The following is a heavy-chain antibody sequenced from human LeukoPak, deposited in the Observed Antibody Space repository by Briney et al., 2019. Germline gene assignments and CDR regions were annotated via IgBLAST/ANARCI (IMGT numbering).Heavy chain of an antibody. Sequence: SETLSLTCTVSGGSISSSSYYWGWIRQPPGKGLEWIGSIYYSGSTYYNPSLKSRVTISVDTSKNQFSLKLSSVTAADTAVYYCARTVWELLVFDYWGQGTLVTVSS. J-gene: IGHJ4*02. CDR3: ARTVWELLVFDY. CDR1: GGSISSSSYY. V-gene: IGHV4-39*07. CDR2: IYYSGST. D-gene: IGHD1-26*01.